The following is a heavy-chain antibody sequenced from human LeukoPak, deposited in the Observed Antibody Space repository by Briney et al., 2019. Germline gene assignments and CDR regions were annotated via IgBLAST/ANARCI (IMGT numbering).Heavy chain of an antibody. CDR2: IYYSGST. V-gene: IGHV4-61*05. J-gene: IGHJ4*02. CDR1: SGSISTSNYY. CDR3: ARFGPGGYSYGQISYYFDY. D-gene: IGHD5-18*01. Sequence: SETLSLTCTVSSGSISTSNYYWGWVRQPPGKGLEWIGYIYYSGSTNYNPSLKSRVTISVDTSKNQFSLKLSSVTAADTAVYYCARFGPGGYSYGQISYYFDYWGQGTLVTVSS.